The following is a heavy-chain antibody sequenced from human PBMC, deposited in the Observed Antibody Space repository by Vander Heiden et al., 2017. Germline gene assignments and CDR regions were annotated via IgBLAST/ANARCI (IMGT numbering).Heavy chain of an antibody. CDR1: GFTFSRDW. J-gene: IGHJ4*02. CDR2: VNGDGSST. V-gene: IGHV3-74*01. Sequence: EVQLVESGGGLVQPGGCLRLSCAASGFTFSRDWMHWVRQVPGKGLVWVSHVNGDGSSTNYADSEKGRFTISRDNAKNTLYLQMNSLSAEDTAVYHCARHSFGNSWPFDSWGQGTLVTVSS. CDR3: ARHSFGNSWPFDS. D-gene: IGHD6-13*01.